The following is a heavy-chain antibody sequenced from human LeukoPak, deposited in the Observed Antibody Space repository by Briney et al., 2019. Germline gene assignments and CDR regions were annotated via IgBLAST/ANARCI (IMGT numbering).Heavy chain of an antibody. J-gene: IGHJ6*03. Sequence: SETLSLTCTVPGGSIISNYWSWIRQSAGTGLKWIGRIYGSGITDYNPSLKSRVTMSLDTSRKQFSLRLTSVTAADTAVYYCARLKFYDSTGYSPGYYMDVWGKGTTVSVFS. CDR1: GGSIISNY. V-gene: IGHV4-4*07. CDR2: IYGSGIT. CDR3: ARLKFYDSTGYSPGYYMDV. D-gene: IGHD3-22*01.